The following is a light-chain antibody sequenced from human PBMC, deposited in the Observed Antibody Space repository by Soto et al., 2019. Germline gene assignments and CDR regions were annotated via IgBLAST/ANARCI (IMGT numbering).Light chain of an antibody. J-gene: IGKJ1*01. CDR2: KAS. Sequence: DIQMTQSPSTLSASVGDRVTVTCRASQSITSLLAWYQQKPGKAPKLLIYKASSLESGVPSRFSGSGSGTEFPLTISSLQPDDFATYYCQQYNSYSTFGQGTKVEIK. CDR1: QSITSL. V-gene: IGKV1-5*03. CDR3: QQYNSYST.